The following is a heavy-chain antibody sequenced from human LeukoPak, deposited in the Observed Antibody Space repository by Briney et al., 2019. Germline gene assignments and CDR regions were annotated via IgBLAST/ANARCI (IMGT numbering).Heavy chain of an antibody. J-gene: IGHJ6*02. CDR1: GFTFSSYS. Sequence: GGSLRLSCAASGFTFSSYSMSWVRQSPGKGLEWVACVSASGLCTYYADSVKGRFTISRDNSKNTLYLQMNSLTADDTALYYCARRKVGPTNYYYGVDVWGQGTTVTVSS. CDR2: VSASGLCT. CDR3: ARRKVGPTNYYYGVDV. V-gene: IGHV3-23*01. D-gene: IGHD1-26*01.